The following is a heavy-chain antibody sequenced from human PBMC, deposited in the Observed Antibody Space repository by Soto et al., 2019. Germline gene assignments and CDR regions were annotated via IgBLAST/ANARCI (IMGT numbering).Heavy chain of an antibody. J-gene: IGHJ4*02. D-gene: IGHD3-10*01. Sequence: ESGGGVVQPGRSLRLSCAASGFTFSSHSIQWVRQAPGKGLEWVAVISYDGSIKYYADSVKGRFTISRDNSKNTAYLQMNSLSAEDTAVFYCAREWSTSGDLDYWGQGTLVIVSS. CDR1: GFTFSSHS. V-gene: IGHV3-30-3*01. CDR3: AREWSTSGDLDY. CDR2: ISYDGSIK.